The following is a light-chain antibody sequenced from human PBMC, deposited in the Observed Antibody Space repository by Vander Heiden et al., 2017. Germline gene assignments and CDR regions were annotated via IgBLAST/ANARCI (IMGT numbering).Light chain of an antibody. CDR2: DVS. Sequence: QSALPQPASVSGSPGQSITISCTGTSSDVGGYNYVSWYQQRPVKAPELMIYDVSTRPSGVSNRFSGSKSGNTASLTISGLQAEDEADYYCSAYTSSHTLVFGGGTKLTVL. J-gene: IGLJ3*02. CDR1: SSDVGGYNY. V-gene: IGLV2-14*03. CDR3: SAYTSSHTLV.